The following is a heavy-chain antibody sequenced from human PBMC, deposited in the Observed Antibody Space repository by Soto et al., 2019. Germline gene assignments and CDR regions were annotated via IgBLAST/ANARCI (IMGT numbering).Heavy chain of an antibody. CDR2: IYHSGST. CDR3: ARLLGGSWATVDY. D-gene: IGHD2-15*01. Sequence: QVQLQESGPGLVKPSGTLSLTCAVSGGSISSSNWWSWVRQPPGKGLEWIGEIYHSGSTNYNPSLKLRVTLSVDTPMTPFSLKLSAVTAADTAVYCCARLLGGSWATVDYWGQGTLVTVSS. V-gene: IGHV4-4*01. J-gene: IGHJ4*02. CDR1: GGSISSSNW.